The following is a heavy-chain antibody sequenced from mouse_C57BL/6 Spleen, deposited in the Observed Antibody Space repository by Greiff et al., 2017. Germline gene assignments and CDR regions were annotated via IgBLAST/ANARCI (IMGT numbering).Heavy chain of an antibody. CDR1: GFNIKDDY. V-gene: IGHV14-4*01. D-gene: IGHD3-2*02. J-gene: IGHJ3*01. Sequence: VQLQQSGAELVRPGASVKLSCTASGFNIKDDYMHWVKQRPEQGLEWIGWIDPENGDTEYASKFQGKATITADTSSNTAYLQLSSLTSEDTAVYYCTTGDSSGYSAWFAYWGQGTLVTVSA. CDR3: TTGDSSGYSAWFAY. CDR2: IDPENGDT.